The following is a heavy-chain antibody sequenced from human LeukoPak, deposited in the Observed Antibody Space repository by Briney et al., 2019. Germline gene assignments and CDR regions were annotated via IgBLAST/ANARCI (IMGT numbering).Heavy chain of an antibody. CDR3: ARGASDYFDY. Sequence: ASVKVSCKASGYTFTGYYIHWVRQAPGQGLEWMGWINPNSGGTNYAQKFQGRVTITADESTRTAYMELSSLRSDDTAVYYCARGASDYFDYWGQGTLVTVSS. D-gene: IGHD5-12*01. V-gene: IGHV1-2*02. CDR1: GYTFTGYY. CDR2: INPNSGGT. J-gene: IGHJ4*02.